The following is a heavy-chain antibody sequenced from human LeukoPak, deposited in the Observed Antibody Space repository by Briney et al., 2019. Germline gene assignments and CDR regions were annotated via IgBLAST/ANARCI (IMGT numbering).Heavy chain of an antibody. V-gene: IGHV6-1*01. D-gene: IGHD5-12*01. Sequence: SQTLSLTCAISGDSVSSNNIDWNWIRQPPSRGLEWLGRTYYRSKWYNDYAMSPKSRITINPDTSKNQFSLQLNSVTPDDTAMYYCARRGASDAFDIWGQGTMVSVSS. CDR2: TYYRSKWYN. CDR3: ARRGASDAFDI. CDR1: GDSVSSNNID. J-gene: IGHJ3*02.